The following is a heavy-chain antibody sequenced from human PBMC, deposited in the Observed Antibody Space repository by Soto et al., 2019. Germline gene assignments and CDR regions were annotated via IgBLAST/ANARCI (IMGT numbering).Heavy chain of an antibody. CDR3: ARDDHIVVVPTSPGAMDV. CDR2: IYHSGST. V-gene: IGHV4-4*02. CDR1: GGSISSNKW. J-gene: IGHJ6*02. Sequence: SETLSLTCSVYGGSISSNKWWSVVRQPPGKGLEWIGEIYHSGSTNYNPSLKSRVTISLDKSKNQFSLKLTSVTAADSAVYYCARDDHIVVVPTSPGAMDVWGQGTTVTVSS. D-gene: IGHD2-2*01.